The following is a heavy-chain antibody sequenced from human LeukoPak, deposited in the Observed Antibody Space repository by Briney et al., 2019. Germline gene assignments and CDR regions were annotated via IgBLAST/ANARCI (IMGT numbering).Heavy chain of an antibody. CDR1: GFTFSSYW. CDR3: ARADGDYGCFDY. D-gene: IGHD4-17*01. CDR2: ISSSGSTI. Sequence: GGSLRLSCAASGFTFSSYWMSWVRQAPGKGLEWVSYISSSGSTIYYADSVKGRFTISRDNAKNSLYLQMNSLRAEDTAVYYCARADGDYGCFDYWGQGTLVTVSS. V-gene: IGHV3-48*04. J-gene: IGHJ4*02.